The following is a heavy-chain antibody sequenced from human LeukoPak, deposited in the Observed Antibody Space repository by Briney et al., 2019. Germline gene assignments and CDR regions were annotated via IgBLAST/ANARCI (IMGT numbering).Heavy chain of an antibody. Sequence: ASVKVSCKASGYTFTSYYMHWVRQAPGQGLEWMGIINPSGGSTSYAQKFQGRVTMTRDTSTSTVYMELSSLRSEDTAVYYCARDPTRLRIVVVVAAFDYWGQGTLVTVSS. V-gene: IGHV1-46*01. CDR1: GYTFTSYY. CDR3: ARDPTRLRIVVVVAAFDY. D-gene: IGHD2-15*01. J-gene: IGHJ4*02. CDR2: INPSGGST.